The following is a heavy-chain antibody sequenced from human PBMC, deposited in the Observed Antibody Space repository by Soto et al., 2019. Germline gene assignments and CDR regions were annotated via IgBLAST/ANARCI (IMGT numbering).Heavy chain of an antibody. J-gene: IGHJ4*02. CDR1: GGSFSGYY. CDR3: ARAFEGRKGSYFDY. Sequence: SETLSLTCAVYGGSFSGYYWSWIRQPPGKGLEWIGEINHSGSTNYNPSLKSRVTISVDTSKNQFSLKLSSVTAADTAVYYCARAFEGRKGSYFDYWGQGTLVTVSS. V-gene: IGHV4-34*01. CDR2: INHSGST. D-gene: IGHD3-9*01.